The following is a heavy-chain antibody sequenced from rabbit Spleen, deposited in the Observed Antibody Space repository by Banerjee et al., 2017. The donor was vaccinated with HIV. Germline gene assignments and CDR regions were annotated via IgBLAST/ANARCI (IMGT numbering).Heavy chain of an antibody. D-gene: IGHD3-1*01. J-gene: IGHJ4*01. V-gene: IGHV1S29*01. Sequence: QEQLKETGGGLVQPGGSLTLSCKASGFSLSSYTMGWVRQAPGKGLEYIGWITSGGSAYYANWVNGRFTISSDNAQNIVDLKMSSLTAADTATYFCGRAYKNAFNLWGQGTLVTVS. CDR2: ITSGGSA. CDR1: GFSLSSYT. CDR3: GRAYKNAFNL.